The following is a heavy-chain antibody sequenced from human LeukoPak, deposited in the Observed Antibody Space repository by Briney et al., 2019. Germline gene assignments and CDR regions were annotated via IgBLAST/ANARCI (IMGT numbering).Heavy chain of an antibody. J-gene: IGHJ5*02. CDR2: IKENGSEK. CDR1: GFTFSSSW. Sequence: GGSLRLSCAASGFTFSSSWMSWVRQAPGKGLEWVANIKENGSEKCYVEPVKGRFSISRDNAKNSLYLQMNSLRVEDTAVYYCTRGRLTMTWGQGTLVTVSS. CDR3: TRGRLTMT. D-gene: IGHD3-22*01. V-gene: IGHV3-7*01.